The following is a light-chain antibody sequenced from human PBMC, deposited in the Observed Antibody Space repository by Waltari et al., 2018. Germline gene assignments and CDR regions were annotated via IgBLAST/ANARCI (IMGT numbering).Light chain of an antibody. J-gene: IGLJ2*01. Sequence: QSALTQPPPVSGAPRQRDTISCSGSSSNTGDSAVNSYQPSPGKSPNLVIYYDDRLPSGVSDRFSGSKSGSSASLAISGLQSEDEALYVCAAWDVSLNALIFGGGTKLTVL. CDR3: AAWDVSLNALI. V-gene: IGLV1-36*01. CDR2: YDD. CDR1: SSNTGDSA.